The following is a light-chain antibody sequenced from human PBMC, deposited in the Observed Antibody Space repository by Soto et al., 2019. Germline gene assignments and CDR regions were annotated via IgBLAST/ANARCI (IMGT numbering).Light chain of an antibody. CDR1: QSISSW. Sequence: DIQMTQSPSTLSASVGERVTITCRASQSISSWLAWYQQKPGKAPKLLIYKASNLESGVPSMFSGSGSGTEFTLNISSLQPDDFATYYCQQYNSYSTVGGGTKVDIK. CDR2: KAS. J-gene: IGKJ4*01. CDR3: QQYNSYST. V-gene: IGKV1-5*03.